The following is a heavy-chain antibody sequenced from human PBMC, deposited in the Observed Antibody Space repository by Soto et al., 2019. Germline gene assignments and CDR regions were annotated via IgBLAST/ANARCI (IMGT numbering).Heavy chain of an antibody. J-gene: IGHJ4*02. CDR1: GYTFTSYG. CDR2: ISAYNGNT. Sequence: VASVKVSCKASGYTFTSYGISWVRQAPGQGLEWMGWISAYNGNTNYAQKLQGRVTMTTDTSTSTAYMELRSLRSDDTAVYYCARDRLYHYGSGSPEGDYWGQGTPVPVYS. D-gene: IGHD3-10*01. CDR3: ARDRLYHYGSGSPEGDY. V-gene: IGHV1-18*01.